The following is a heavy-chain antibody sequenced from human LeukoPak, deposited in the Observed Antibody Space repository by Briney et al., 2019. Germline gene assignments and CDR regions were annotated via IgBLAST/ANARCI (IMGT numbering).Heavy chain of an antibody. V-gene: IGHV3-74*01. CDR1: GFTFSSYW. CDR2: INGDGSST. Sequence: GGSLRLSCAASGFTFSSYWMHWVRQAPGKGLVWLSHINGDGSSTNYADSVKGRFTISRDNAKNSLYLQMNSLRAEDTAVYYCARRFGSVTSMHGIDYWGQGTLVTVSS. J-gene: IGHJ4*02. D-gene: IGHD3-10*01. CDR3: ARRFGSVTSMHGIDY.